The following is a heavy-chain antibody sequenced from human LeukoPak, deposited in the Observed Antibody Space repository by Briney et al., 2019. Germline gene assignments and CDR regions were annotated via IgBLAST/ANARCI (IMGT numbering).Heavy chain of an antibody. CDR3: AKDMKLMVRGVIHYYFDY. J-gene: IGHJ4*02. V-gene: IGHV3-53*05. Sequence: GGSLRLSCAASGFTVSSNYMSWVRQAPGKGLEWVSVIYSGGSTYYADSVKGRFTISRDNAKNSLYLQMNSLRAEDTALYYCAKDMKLMVRGVIHYYFDYWGQGTLVTVSS. D-gene: IGHD3-10*01. CDR1: GFTVSSNY. CDR2: IYSGGST.